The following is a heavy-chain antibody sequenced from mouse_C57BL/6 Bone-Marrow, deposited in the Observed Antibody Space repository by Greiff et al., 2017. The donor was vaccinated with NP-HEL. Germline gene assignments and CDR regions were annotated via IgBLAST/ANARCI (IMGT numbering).Heavy chain of an antibody. Sequence: QVQLQQPGAELVRPGTSVKLSCKASGYTFTSYWMHWVKQRPGQGLEWIGVIDPSDSYTNYNQKFKGKATLTVDTSSSTAYMQLSSLTSEDAAVYYCARDRGRGFDDWGKGTTLTVSS. CDR2: IDPSDSYT. CDR3: ARDRGRGFDD. CDR1: GYTFTSYW. J-gene: IGHJ2*01. V-gene: IGHV1-59*01. D-gene: IGHD2-14*01.